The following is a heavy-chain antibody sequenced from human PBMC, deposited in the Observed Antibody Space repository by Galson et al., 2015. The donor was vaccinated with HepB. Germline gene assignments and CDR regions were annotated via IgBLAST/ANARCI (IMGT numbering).Heavy chain of an antibody. J-gene: IGHJ4*02. CDR1: GGSISSYY. V-gene: IGHV4-59*01. CDR2: IYYSGST. D-gene: IGHD3-22*01. CDR3: ARGTYDSSGYYWPGKLSY. Sequence: QVQLQESGPGLVKPSETLSLTCTVSGGSISSYYWSWIRQPPGKGLEWIGYIYYSGSTNYNPSLKSRVTISVDTSKNQFSLKLSSVTAADTAVYYCARGTYDSSGYYWPGKLSYWGQGTLVTVSS.